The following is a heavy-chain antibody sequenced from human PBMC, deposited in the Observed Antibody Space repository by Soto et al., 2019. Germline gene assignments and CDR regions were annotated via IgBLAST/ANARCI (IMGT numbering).Heavy chain of an antibody. CDR2: IIPICGSA. D-gene: IGHD5-12*01. CDR1: GGTFSSYA. V-gene: IGHV1-69*13. Sequence: ASVKVSCKASGGTFSSYAISWVRQAPGQGLEWMGGIIPICGSANNAQKFKGRVTITADESTSTAYMELSSLRSEDTGVYYCERVGYCCYDSRAGGYYYYGMDVWGQGTTVTVSS. CDR3: ERVGYCCYDSRAGGYYYYGMDV. J-gene: IGHJ6*02.